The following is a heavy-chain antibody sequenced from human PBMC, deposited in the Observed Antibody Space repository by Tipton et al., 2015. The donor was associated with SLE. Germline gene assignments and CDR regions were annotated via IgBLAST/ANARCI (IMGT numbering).Heavy chain of an antibody. J-gene: IGHJ4*02. D-gene: IGHD4-17*01. Sequence: TLSLTCSVSGVSISRGSYFWTWIRQPAGKGLEWVGHIFSTGITDYHPSLKSRVSISADTSKNQFSLNLDSMTAADTAVYYCARDSHTDYGDLYVDSWGQGTLVTVSS. CDR2: IFSTGIT. V-gene: IGHV4-61*09. CDR3: ARDSHTDYGDLYVDS. CDR1: GVSISRGSYF.